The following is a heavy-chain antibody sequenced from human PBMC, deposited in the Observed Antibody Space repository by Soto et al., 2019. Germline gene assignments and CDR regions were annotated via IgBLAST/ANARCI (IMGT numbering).Heavy chain of an antibody. V-gene: IGHV4-59*08. D-gene: IGHD2-15*01. CDR3: ARRYGGTFDY. Sequence: QVQLQESGPGLVKPSETLSLTCTVSGGSISSYYWSWIRQPPGKGLEWIGDIYYRGSTNYNPSLKSRVTISVDTSKTQFSPKLSSVTAADTAVYYCARRYGGTFDYWGQGTLVTVSS. CDR1: GGSISSYY. J-gene: IGHJ4*02. CDR2: IYYRGST.